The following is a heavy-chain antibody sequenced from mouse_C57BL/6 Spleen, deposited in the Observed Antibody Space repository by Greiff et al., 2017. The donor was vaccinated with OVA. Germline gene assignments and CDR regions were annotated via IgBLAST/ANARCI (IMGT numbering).Heavy chain of an antibody. CDR2: ISSGGDYI. CDR1: GFTFSSYA. Sequence: EVKLMESGEGLVKPGGSLKLSCAASGFTFSSYAMSWVRKTPEKRLEWVAYISSGGDYIYYADTVKGRFTISRDNARNTLYLQMSSLKSEDTAMYYCTRGDYYGSSWWYFDVWGTGTTVTVSS. J-gene: IGHJ1*03. D-gene: IGHD1-1*01. CDR3: TRGDYYGSSWWYFDV. V-gene: IGHV5-9-1*02.